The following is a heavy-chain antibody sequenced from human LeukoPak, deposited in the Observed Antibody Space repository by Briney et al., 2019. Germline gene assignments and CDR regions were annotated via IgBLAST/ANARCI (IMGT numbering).Heavy chain of an antibody. CDR1: GVSTSSGY. J-gene: IGHJ5*02. CDR2: ISTSLPT. D-gene: IGHD3-10*01. V-gene: IGHV4-4*07. Sequence: PSETLSLTSTVSGVSTSSGYWSWIRQPAGKGLEWMGRISTSLPTYYNPSLKSRVAMSLDTSENHFSLRLNSVTAADTAVYYCARGYGSGSYSTWGQGTLVTVSS. CDR3: ARGYGSGSYST.